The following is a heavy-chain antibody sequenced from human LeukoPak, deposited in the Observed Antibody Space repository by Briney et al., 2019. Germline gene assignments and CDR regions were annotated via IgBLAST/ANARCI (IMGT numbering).Heavy chain of an antibody. D-gene: IGHD5-18*01. V-gene: IGHV4-59*01. CDR2: IYYSGST. CDR3: ARAGYSYGLHFDY. CDR1: GGSISGYY. J-gene: IGHJ4*02. Sequence: SETLSLTCTVSGGSISGYYWSWIRQPPGKGLEWIGYIYYSGSTNYNPSLKSRVTISVDTSKNQFLLKLSSVTAADTAVYYCARAGYSYGLHFDYWGQGTLVTVSS.